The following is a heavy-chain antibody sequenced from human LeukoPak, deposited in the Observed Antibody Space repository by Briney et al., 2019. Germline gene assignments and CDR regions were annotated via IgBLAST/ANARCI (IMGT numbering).Heavy chain of an antibody. D-gene: IGHD1-26*01. CDR1: GGSISSGGYY. V-gene: IGHV4-30-4*08. Sequence: SQTLSLTCTVSGGSISSGGYYWSWIRQPPGKGLEWIGYIYYSASTYYNPSLKSRLTVSVDTSKNQFSLKMSSVTAADTAVYYCASHPYSGRTNWFDPWGQGTLVTVSS. CDR3: ASHPYSGRTNWFDP. J-gene: IGHJ5*02. CDR2: IYYSAST.